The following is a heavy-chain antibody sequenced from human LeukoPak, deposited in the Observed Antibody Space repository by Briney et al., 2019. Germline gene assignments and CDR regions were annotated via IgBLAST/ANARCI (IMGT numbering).Heavy chain of an antibody. CDR3: AKVVHYYGSGSYRAYYFDY. CDR1: GFTFSSYG. Sequence: GGSLRLSCAASGFTFSSYGMSWVRQAPGKGLEWVSAISGSGGSTYYADSVKGRFTISRDNSKNTLYLQMNSLRAGDTAVYYCAKVVHYYGSGSYRAYYFDYWGQGTLVTVSS. D-gene: IGHD3-10*01. J-gene: IGHJ4*02. V-gene: IGHV3-23*01. CDR2: ISGSGGST.